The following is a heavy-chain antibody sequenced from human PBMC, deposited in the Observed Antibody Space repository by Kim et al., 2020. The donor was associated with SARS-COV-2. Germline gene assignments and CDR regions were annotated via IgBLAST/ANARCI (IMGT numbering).Heavy chain of an antibody. V-gene: IGHV3-7*01. CDR3: ARASTTVTAEGYFDL. Sequence: VESVVRRFTVARDNAKNTLYLQMDSLRAEDTAVYFCARASTTVTAEGYFDLWGRGTLVTVSS. D-gene: IGHD4-17*01. J-gene: IGHJ2*01.